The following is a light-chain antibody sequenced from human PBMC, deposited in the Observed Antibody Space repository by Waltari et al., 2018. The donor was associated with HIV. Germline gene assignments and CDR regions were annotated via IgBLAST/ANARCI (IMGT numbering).Light chain of an antibody. V-gene: IGLV2-23*02. CDR2: EVR. Sequence: QSALTQPASVSGSPGQAITISFTGTIRDAGTYTLFPWYQQHPGKAPKVLIYEVRQRPSGVSDRFSGSKSGNTASLTISGLQAEDEAHYYCCSYAGSSTLVFGGGTKLTVL. J-gene: IGLJ3*02. CDR1: IRDAGTYTL. CDR3: CSYAGSSTLV.